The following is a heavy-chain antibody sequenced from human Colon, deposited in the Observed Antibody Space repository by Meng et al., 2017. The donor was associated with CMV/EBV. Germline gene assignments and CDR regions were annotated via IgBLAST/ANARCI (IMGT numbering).Heavy chain of an antibody. D-gene: IGHD5-12*01. CDR3: ARSSGYKAFLDY. CDR1: GASISSMIYY. CDR2: IYYSGTT. V-gene: IGHV4-39*07. Sequence: SETLSLTCNVSGASISSMIYYWGWIRQSPGKGLEWIGSIYYSGTTYHSPSFKSRVTFSIDTSKNQFSLSLRSVNVADTAVYYCARSSGYKAFLDYWGLGMQVTVSS. J-gene: IGHJ4*02.